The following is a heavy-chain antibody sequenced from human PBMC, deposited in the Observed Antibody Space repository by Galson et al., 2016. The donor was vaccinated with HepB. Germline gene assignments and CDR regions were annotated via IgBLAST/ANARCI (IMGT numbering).Heavy chain of an antibody. V-gene: IGHV4-59*02. J-gene: IGHJ6*02. CDR1: GVPVRTFY. CDR3: ARNDVLQVFHGMDV. Sequence: SETLSLTCTVSGVPVRTFYWSWVRHPPGKGLEWLGYISYSGTADYNPSLKSRVTISMDKSKNQVSLKLNSTTAADTAVYYCARNDVLQVFHGMDVWGPGTTVTVS. D-gene: IGHD4-11*01. CDR2: ISYSGTA.